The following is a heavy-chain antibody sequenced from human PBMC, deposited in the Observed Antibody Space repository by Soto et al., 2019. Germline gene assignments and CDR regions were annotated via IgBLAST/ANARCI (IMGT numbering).Heavy chain of an antibody. Sequence: QVQLQESGPGLVKPSQTLSLNCNVSGGSISRGGYLWSWIRQHPGKGLEWIGFISYNGRTSYNPSLKSRVTISADTSKNQISLELNSVPAADTAVYYCARSEVVVIRLDYWGQGTPVTVSS. CDR3: ARSEVVVIRLDY. CDR1: GGSISRGGYL. V-gene: IGHV4-31*03. D-gene: IGHD3-22*01. CDR2: ISYNGRT. J-gene: IGHJ4*02.